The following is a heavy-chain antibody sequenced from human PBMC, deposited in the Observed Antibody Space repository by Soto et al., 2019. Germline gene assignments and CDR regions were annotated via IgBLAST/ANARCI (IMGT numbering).Heavy chain of an antibody. CDR3: AKDIGHGEPHFDY. D-gene: IGHD4-17*01. CDR1: GLSICRCG. Sequence: ITLYCAVSGLSICRCGMHCVRQAPGKGLEWVAVISYDGSNKYYADSVKGRFTISRDNSKNTLYLQMNSLRAEDTAVYYCAKDIGHGEPHFDYWGQGTLVTVSS. V-gene: IGHV3-30*18. CDR2: ISYDGSNK. J-gene: IGHJ4*02.